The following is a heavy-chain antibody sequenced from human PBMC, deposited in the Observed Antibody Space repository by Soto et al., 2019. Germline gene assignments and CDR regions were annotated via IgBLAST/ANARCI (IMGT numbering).Heavy chain of an antibody. CDR2: ISDSGFST. CDR1: GFTFSNYV. D-gene: IGHD4-17*01. V-gene: IGHV3-23*01. CDR3: AMAKFGYGDLFIDY. Sequence: HPGGSLRLSCAASGFTFSNYVMTWVRQAPGKGLEWVSSISDSGFSTYYADSVKGRFTISRDNSKNTLSLQMNSLRAEDTAIYFCAMAKFGYGDLFIDYWGQGARVTVST. J-gene: IGHJ4*02.